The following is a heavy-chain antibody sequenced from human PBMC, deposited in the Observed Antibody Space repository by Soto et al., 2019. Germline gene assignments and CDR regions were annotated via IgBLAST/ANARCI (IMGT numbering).Heavy chain of an antibody. V-gene: IGHV4-30-4*08. CDR3: ASFGVASMNWFDP. CDR1: GGSISNGGYY. D-gene: IGHD3-3*01. Sequence: PSETLSLTCTVSGGSISNGGYYWNWIRQHPGKGLEWIGYTHYSGSTYYNPSLKSRVTISVDTSKNQLSLKLSSVTAADTAVYYCASFGVASMNWFDPWGQGTLVTVSS. CDR2: THYSGST. J-gene: IGHJ5*02.